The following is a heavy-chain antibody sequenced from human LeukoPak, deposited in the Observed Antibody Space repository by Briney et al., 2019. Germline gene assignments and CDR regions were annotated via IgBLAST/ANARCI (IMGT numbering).Heavy chain of an antibody. CDR3: AKDGIAAAGTRRLDYYYYGMDV. Sequence: GGSLRLSCAASGFTFDDYAMHWVRQAPGKGLEWVSGISWNSGSIGYADSVKGRFTISRDNAKNSLYLQMNSLRAEDTALYYCAKDGIAAAGTRRLDYYYYGMDVWAKGPRSPSP. V-gene: IGHV3-9*01. D-gene: IGHD6-13*01. J-gene: IGHJ6*02. CDR1: GFTFDDYA. CDR2: ISWNSGSI.